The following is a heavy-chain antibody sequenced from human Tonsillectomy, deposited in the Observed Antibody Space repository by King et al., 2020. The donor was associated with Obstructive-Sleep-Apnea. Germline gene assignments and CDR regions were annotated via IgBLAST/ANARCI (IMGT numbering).Heavy chain of an antibody. CDR3: ASASSGYYSYFDY. CDR1: GGSISSGDYY. V-gene: IGHV4-30-4*01. CDR2: IYYSGST. Sequence: VQLQESGPGLVKPSQTLSLTCTVSGGSISSGDYYWGWIRQPPGKGLEWIGYIYYSGSTYYNPSLKSRVTISVDTSKNQFSLKLSSVTAADTAVYYCASASSGYYSYFDYWGQGTLVTVSS. D-gene: IGHD3-22*01. J-gene: IGHJ4*02.